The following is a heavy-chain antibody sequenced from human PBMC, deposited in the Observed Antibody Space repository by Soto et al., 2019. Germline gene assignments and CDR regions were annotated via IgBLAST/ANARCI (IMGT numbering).Heavy chain of an antibody. CDR2: ISYDGSNK. V-gene: IGHV3-30-3*01. CDR3: ARDLGVVVTAMGFDY. Sequence: GGSLRLSCAASGFTFSSYAMHWVRQAPGKGLEWVAVISYDGSNKYYADSVKGRFTISRDNSKNTLYLQMNSLRAEDTAVYYCARDLGVVVTAMGFDYWGQGTLVTVSS. J-gene: IGHJ4*02. CDR1: GFTFSSYA. D-gene: IGHD2-21*02.